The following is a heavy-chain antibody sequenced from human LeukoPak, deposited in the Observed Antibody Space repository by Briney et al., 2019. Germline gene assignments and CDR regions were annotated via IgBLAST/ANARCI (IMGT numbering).Heavy chain of an antibody. Sequence: PGGSLRLSCAASGFTFSSYAMSWVRQAPGKGLEWVSAISSSGGSTYYADSVKGRFTISRDNSKNTLYLQMNSLRAEDTAVYYCAKRGWELPRRGSYYYYYYMDVWGKGTTVTVSS. V-gene: IGHV3-23*01. J-gene: IGHJ6*03. D-gene: IGHD1-26*01. CDR3: AKRGWELPRRGSYYYYYYMDV. CDR1: GFTFSSYA. CDR2: ISSSGGST.